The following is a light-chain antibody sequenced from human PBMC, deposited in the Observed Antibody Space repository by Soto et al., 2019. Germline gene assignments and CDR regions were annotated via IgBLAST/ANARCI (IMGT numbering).Light chain of an antibody. J-gene: IGKJ1*01. Sequence: DIQMTQSPSSVSASVGDSVTITCRASQSVSDWVAWYQQKPGEAPKLLIYGSSSLLSGVPSRFSGTRSGTDFTLTISSLQPEDFATYYCQQSNSYPWTFGQGTKVDIK. V-gene: IGKV1-12*01. CDR1: QSVSDW. CDR3: QQSNSYPWT. CDR2: GSS.